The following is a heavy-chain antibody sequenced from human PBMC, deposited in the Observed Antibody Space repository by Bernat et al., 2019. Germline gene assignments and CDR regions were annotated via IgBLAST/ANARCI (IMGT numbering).Heavy chain of an antibody. CDR2: IWYDGSNK. D-gene: IGHD6-19*01. CDR1: GFTFSSYG. V-gene: IGHV3-33*01. Sequence: QVQLVESGGGVVQPGRSLRLSCAASGFTFSSYGMHWVRQAPGKGLEWVAVIWYDGSNKYDADSVKCRFTISRDNSKNTLYLQMNSLRAEDTAVYYCARSREVAGTRGYYYYYGMDVWGQGTTVTVSS. CDR3: ARSREVAGTRGYYYYYGMDV. J-gene: IGHJ6*02.